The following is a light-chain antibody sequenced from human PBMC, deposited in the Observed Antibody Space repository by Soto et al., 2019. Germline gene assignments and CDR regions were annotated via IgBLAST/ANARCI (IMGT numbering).Light chain of an antibody. CDR3: QQSYSTPRT. V-gene: IGKV1-39*01. CDR2: AAS. Sequence: DIQMTQSPSSLSASVGDRVTITCRASQSISSYLNWYQQKPGKAPKLLIYAASSLQSGVPSRFRGSGSGTDFTLTISSLQPEDFATYYCQQSYSTPRTFVGGTKVEIK. J-gene: IGKJ4*01. CDR1: QSISSY.